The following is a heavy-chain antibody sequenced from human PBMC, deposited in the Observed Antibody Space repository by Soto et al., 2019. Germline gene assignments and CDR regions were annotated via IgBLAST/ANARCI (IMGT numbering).Heavy chain of an antibody. Sequence: GGSLRLSCAASGFTFSSYAMSWVRQAPGKGLEWVSSISGSGGSTYYADSVKGRFTISRDNSKNTLYLQMNSLRAEDTAVYYCASLGATTRLALYYWGQGTLVTVSS. V-gene: IGHV3-23*01. CDR3: ASLGATTRLALYY. CDR2: ISGSGGST. D-gene: IGHD1-26*01. J-gene: IGHJ4*02. CDR1: GFTFSSYA.